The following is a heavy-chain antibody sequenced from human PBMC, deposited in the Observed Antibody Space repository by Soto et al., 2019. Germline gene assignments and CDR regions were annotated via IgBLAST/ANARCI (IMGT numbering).Heavy chain of an antibody. J-gene: IGHJ4*02. CDR2: INHYDDTT. Sequence: QVHLVQSGAELKKPGTSVKVSCKASGFTFTNYYLHWVRQAPGQGLEWMGLINHYDDTTDYAQRFRGRLTVTRDTSTKMVYMELSSLTTDDTAVYYCAREGAVAAKMFAYWDQGTLVTVSS. V-gene: IGHV1-46*01. CDR1: GFTFTNYY. D-gene: IGHD2-15*01. CDR3: AREGAVAAKMFAY.